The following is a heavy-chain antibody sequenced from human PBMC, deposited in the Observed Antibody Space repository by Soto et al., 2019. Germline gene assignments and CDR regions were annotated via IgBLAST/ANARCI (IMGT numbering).Heavy chain of an antibody. Sequence: EVQLVESGGGLVQPGGSLRLSSADSGFAFSRHDMHWVRQGPGKGLEWVSAIGAADDTYYAGSVRGRFTVSREIAKSSGYLQMNSLTAGDTALYYCARERAGSGVQALYIWGQGTMVTVSP. V-gene: IGHV3-13*01. CDR2: IGAADDT. CDR3: ARERAGSGVQALYI. CDR1: GFAFSRHD. D-gene: IGHD2-15*01. J-gene: IGHJ3*02.